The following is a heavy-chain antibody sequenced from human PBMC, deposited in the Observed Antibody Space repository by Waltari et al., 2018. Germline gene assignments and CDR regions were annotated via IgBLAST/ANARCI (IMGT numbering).Heavy chain of an antibody. CDR1: GVTLIGFD. J-gene: IGHJ4*02. CDR3: IRLYGGWDFDY. Sequence: EVQLVESGGGLVQPGGYLKLSCAASGVTLIGFDMHWVRQASGKGLEWVGRIRDKAKSYATAYAASVKGRFTISRDDSKNTAYLEMNSLKTEDTAVYYCIRLYGGWDFDYRGQGILVTVSS. D-gene: IGHD6-19*01. CDR2: IRDKAKSYAT. V-gene: IGHV3-73*01.